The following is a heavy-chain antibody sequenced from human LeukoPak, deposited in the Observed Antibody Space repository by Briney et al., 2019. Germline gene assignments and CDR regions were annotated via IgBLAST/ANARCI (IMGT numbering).Heavy chain of an antibody. CDR3: ARTVDY. Sequence: ETLSLTCAVYGGSFSGYYWSWVRQAPGKGLEWVANIKQDGSEKYYVDSVKGRFTISRDNAKNSLYLQMNSLRAEDTAVYYCARTVDYWGQGTLVTVSS. V-gene: IGHV3-7*01. CDR1: GGSFSGYY. J-gene: IGHJ4*02. CDR2: IKQDGSEK.